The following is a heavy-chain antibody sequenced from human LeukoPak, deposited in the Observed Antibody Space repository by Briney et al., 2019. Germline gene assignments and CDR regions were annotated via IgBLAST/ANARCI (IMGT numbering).Heavy chain of an antibody. D-gene: IGHD5-18*01. J-gene: IGHJ4*02. Sequence: ASVKVSCKASGYTFTSYAMHWVRQAPGQRLEWMGWINAGNGNTKYSEKLQGRVTITRDTSATTAYMELSSLTSEDTAVYYCAREEGYGRQYDNWGQGTLVTVSS. V-gene: IGHV1-3*01. CDR1: GYTFTSYA. CDR3: AREEGYGRQYDN. CDR2: INAGNGNT.